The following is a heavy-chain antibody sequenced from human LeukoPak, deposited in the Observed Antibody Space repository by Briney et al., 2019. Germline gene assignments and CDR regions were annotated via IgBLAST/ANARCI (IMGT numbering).Heavy chain of an antibody. J-gene: IGHJ4*02. Sequence: PGASLRLSCAASGFSLSNYWMSWVRQAPGKGLEWVANINQDGSDKYYVDSVMGRFTISKDNAKNSVYLQMNSLRAEDTAVYYCAKDEDQLRGGYSGYDWDYWGQGTLVTVSS. CDR1: GFSLSNYW. D-gene: IGHD5-12*01. CDR2: INQDGSDK. CDR3: AKDEDQLRGGYSGYDWDY. V-gene: IGHV3-7*03.